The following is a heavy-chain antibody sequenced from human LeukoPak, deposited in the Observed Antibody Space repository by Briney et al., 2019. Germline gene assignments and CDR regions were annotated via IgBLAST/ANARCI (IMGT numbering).Heavy chain of an antibody. J-gene: IGHJ6*02. V-gene: IGHV1-46*01. CDR3: ARRPGSTDYYDAMDV. CDR1: GFTFSSHF. D-gene: IGHD1-26*01. CDR2: INPAGSST. Sequence: ASVKVSRKASGFTFSSHFTHWVRQAPGQGLEWMGIINPAGSSTTYAQKFQGRVTMTRDTSTSTVYMELSSLRSEDTAVYYCARRPGSTDYYDAMDVWGQGTTVTVSS.